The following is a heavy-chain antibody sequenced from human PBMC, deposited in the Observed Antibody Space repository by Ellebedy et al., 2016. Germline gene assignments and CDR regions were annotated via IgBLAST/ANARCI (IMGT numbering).Heavy chain of an antibody. CDR3: ARDGSPFYGMDV. D-gene: IGHD3-10*01. CDR1: GYTFTSHG. Sequence: ASVKVSCKASGYTFTSHGISWVRQAPGQGLEWMGWIGTYNGDTNSAQKLQDRVTMTTDTSTSTAYMELRSLRSDDSAVYYCARDGSPFYGMDVWGQGTTVSVSS. V-gene: IGHV1-18*04. CDR2: IGTYNGDT. J-gene: IGHJ6*02.